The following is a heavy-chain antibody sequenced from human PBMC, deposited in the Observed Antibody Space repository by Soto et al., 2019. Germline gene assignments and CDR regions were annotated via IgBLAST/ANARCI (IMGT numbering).Heavy chain of an antibody. CDR2: IYPGDHET. Sequence: PGESLKISCQCSGYTFSNFWVGWVRQLPGQGLEWMGIIYPGDHETRYSPSFHGKSTISAEKCINTAYLQWNSLEASDSAFYFCARSSRSSPYFDHWGQGALVTVSS. CDR3: ARSSRSSPYFDH. CDR1: GYTFSNFW. V-gene: IGHV5-51*01. J-gene: IGHJ4*02. D-gene: IGHD6-13*01.